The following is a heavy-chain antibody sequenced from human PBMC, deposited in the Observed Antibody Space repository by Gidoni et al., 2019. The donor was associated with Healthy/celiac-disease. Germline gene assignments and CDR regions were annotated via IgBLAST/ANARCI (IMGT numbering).Heavy chain of an antibody. J-gene: IGHJ5*02. V-gene: IGHV4-61*02. CDR2: MYTSGST. Sequence: QVQLQESGPGLVKLSQTRSLTCPVRRGSISSGSYYWSGGRQPAGKGLEWIGRMYTSGSTNCSPSLKSRVTMSVDTSKNRFSLKLSSVTAADTAVYYCARDKGWFDPWGQGTLVTVSS. CDR3: ARDKGWFDP. CDR1: RGSISSGSYY.